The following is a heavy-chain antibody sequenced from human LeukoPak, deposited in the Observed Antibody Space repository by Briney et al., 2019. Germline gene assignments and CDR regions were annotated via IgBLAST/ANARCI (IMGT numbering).Heavy chain of an antibody. J-gene: IGHJ4*02. CDR1: SGSVSSYY. CDR2: IYYSGST. CDR3: ARDRGGDHCFDY. Sequence: PSETLSLTCTVSSGSVSSYYWSWIRQPPGKELEWIGYIYYSGSTNYNPSLKSRVTISVDTSKNQFSLNLSSVTAADTAVYYCARDRGGDHCFDYWGQGTLVTVSS. V-gene: IGHV4-59*02. D-gene: IGHD2-21*02.